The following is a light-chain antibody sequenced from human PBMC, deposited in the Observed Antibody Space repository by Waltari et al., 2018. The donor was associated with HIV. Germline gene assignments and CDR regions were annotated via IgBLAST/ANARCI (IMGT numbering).Light chain of an antibody. CDR1: SSNIGSYT. Sequence: QSVLTQPPSASGTPGHRVTISCSGSSSNIGSYTVNWYQHLPATAPKLLIFRNGQRPYGVPDLFSASKSGTSASLAISGLQSEDEADYYCAAWDDSLNGYVFGTGTRVTVL. J-gene: IGLJ1*01. CDR3: AAWDDSLNGYV. V-gene: IGLV1-44*01. CDR2: RNG.